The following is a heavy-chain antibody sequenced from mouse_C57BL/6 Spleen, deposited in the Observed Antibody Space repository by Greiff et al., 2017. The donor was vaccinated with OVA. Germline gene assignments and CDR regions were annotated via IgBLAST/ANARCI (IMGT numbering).Heavy chain of an antibody. V-gene: IGHV1-63*01. J-gene: IGHJ1*03. D-gene: IGHD2-5*01. CDR1: GYTFTNYW. Sequence: QVQLKESGAELVRPGTSVKMSCKASGYTFTNYWIGWAKQRPGHGLEWIGDIYPGGGYTNYNEKFKGKATLTADKSSSTAYMQFSSLTSEDSAIYYCARGYDSNYPYWYFDVWGTGTTVTVSS. CDR3: ARGYDSNYPYWYFDV. CDR2: IYPGGGYT.